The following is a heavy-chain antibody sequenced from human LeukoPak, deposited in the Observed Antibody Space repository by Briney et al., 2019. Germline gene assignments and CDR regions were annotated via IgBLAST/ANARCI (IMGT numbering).Heavy chain of an antibody. V-gene: IGHV3-43D*03. CDR3: AKDRQYGDYGGGDFFDS. Sequence: QPGGSPRLSCAASGFTFDDYAMHWVRQAPGKGLQWISSINWVGDTSSYADSVKGRFTVSRDNTKGSLYLQMHSLRSEDTALYYCAKDRQYGDYGGGDFFDSWGQGTLVTVSS. CDR2: INWVGDTS. J-gene: IGHJ4*02. D-gene: IGHD4-17*01. CDR1: GFTFDDYA.